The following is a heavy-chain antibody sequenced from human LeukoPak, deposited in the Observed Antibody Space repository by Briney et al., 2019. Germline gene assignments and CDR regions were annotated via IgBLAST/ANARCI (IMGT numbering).Heavy chain of an antibody. CDR3: ARDRITMMVVVNADGLDY. D-gene: IGHD3-22*01. Sequence: ASVKVSCKASAYTFTGYYMHWVRQAPGQGLEWMGRINPNSGGTNYAQKFQGRVTMTRDTSISTAYMELSRLRSDDTAVYYCARDRITMMVVVNADGLDYCGQGTLVTVSS. J-gene: IGHJ4*02. V-gene: IGHV1-2*06. CDR2: INPNSGGT. CDR1: AYTFTGYY.